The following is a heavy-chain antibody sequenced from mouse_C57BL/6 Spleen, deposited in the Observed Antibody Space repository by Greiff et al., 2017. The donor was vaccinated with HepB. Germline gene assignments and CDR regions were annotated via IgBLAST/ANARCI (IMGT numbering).Heavy chain of an antibody. CDR2: ISSGSSTI. D-gene: IGHD1-1*02. J-gene: IGHJ4*01. Sequence: EVKVVESGGGLVKPGGSLKLSCAASGFTFSDYGMHWVRQAPEKGLEWVAYISSGSSTIYYADTVKGRFTISRDNAKNTLFLQMTSLRSEDTAMYYCATPYGNYAMDYWGQGTSVTVSS. CDR1: GFTFSDYG. CDR3: ATPYGNYAMDY. V-gene: IGHV5-17*01.